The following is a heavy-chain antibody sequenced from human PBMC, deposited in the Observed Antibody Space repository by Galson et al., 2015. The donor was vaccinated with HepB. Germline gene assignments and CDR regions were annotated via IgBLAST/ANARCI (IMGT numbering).Heavy chain of an antibody. CDR3: ARDLRLNYYDSSGYYYRPAGDY. Sequence: SVKVSCKASGYTFTSYYMHWVRQAPGQGLEWMGIINPSGGSTSYAQKFQGRVTMTRDTSTSTVYMELSSLRSEDTAVYYCARDLRLNYYDSSGYYYRPAGDYWGQGTLVTVSS. CDR2: INPSGGST. CDR1: GYTFTSYY. V-gene: IGHV1-46*01. D-gene: IGHD3-22*01. J-gene: IGHJ4*02.